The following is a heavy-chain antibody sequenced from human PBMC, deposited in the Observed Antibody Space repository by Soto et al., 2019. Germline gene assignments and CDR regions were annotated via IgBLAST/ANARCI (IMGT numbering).Heavy chain of an antibody. CDR3: ARVLSYYGSGSSYNSDH. Sequence: SVKVSCKASGGTFSSYAISWVRQAPGQGLEWMGGIIPIFGTANYAQKFQGRVTITADESTSTAYMELSSLRSEDTAVYYCARVLSYYGSGSSYNSDHWGQGTLVSASS. J-gene: IGHJ4*02. CDR1: GGTFSSYA. CDR2: IIPIFGTA. D-gene: IGHD3-10*01. V-gene: IGHV1-69*13.